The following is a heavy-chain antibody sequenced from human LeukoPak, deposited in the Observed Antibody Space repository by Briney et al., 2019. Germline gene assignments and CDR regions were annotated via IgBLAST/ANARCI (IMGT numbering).Heavy chain of an antibody. V-gene: IGHV3-48*03. CDR2: ISGSGDST. J-gene: IGHJ4*02. CDR1: GFTLRSYV. Sequence: QTGGSLRLSCVASGFTLRSYVMNWVRQTPGKGLEWVSSISGSGDSTFYADSVKGRFTISRDNAKNSLYLQMNSLRAEDTAVYYCARSFAYWGQGTLVTVSS. CDR3: ARSFAY.